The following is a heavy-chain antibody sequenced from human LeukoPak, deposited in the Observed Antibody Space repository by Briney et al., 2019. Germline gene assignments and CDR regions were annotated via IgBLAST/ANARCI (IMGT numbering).Heavy chain of an antibody. D-gene: IGHD6-13*01. Sequence: SETLSLTCTVSGDSISSGPYYWGWIRQPPGKGLEWIGSIYYSGSTYYNPSLKSRVTISVDTSKNQFSLKLSSVTAADTAVYYCAREVAAAGRDAFDIWGQGTMVTVSS. J-gene: IGHJ3*02. CDR3: AREVAAAGRDAFDI. V-gene: IGHV4-39*07. CDR2: IYYSGST. CDR1: GDSISSGPYY.